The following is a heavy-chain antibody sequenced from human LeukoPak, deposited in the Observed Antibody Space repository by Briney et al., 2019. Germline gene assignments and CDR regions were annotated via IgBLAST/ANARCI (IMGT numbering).Heavy chain of an antibody. CDR3: ARAPGGCSGGSCGYYFDY. V-gene: IGHV4-59*01. CDR1: GGSISSYY. CDR2: IYYSGST. J-gene: IGHJ4*02. Sequence: SETLSLTCTVSGGSISSYYWSWIRQPPGKGLEWIGYIYYSGSTNYNPTLKSRVTISVDTSKNQFSLELSSVTAADTAVYYCARAPGGCSGGSCGYYFDYWGQGTLVTVSS. D-gene: IGHD2-15*01.